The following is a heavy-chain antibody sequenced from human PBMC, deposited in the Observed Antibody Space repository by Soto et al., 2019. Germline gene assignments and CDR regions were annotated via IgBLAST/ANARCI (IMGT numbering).Heavy chain of an antibody. V-gene: IGHV3-30-3*01. CDR1: GFTFSSYA. D-gene: IGHD1-1*01. Sequence: QVQLVESGGGVVQPGRSLRLSCAASGFTFSSYAMHWVRQAPGKGLEWVAVISYDGSNKYYADSVKGRFTISRDNSKNTLYLQMNSLRAEDTAVYYCARAGNNWNDEGGAFDIWGQGTMVTVSS. J-gene: IGHJ3*02. CDR2: ISYDGSNK. CDR3: ARAGNNWNDEGGAFDI.